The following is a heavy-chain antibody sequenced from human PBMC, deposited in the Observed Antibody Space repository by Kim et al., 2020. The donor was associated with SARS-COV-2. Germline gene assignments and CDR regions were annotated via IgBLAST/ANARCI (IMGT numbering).Heavy chain of an antibody. Sequence: GKGRFTISRDDSKHIAYLQMNSLKTEDTGVYYCTRGGGGWELRTGSYFDYWGQGTLVTVSS. V-gene: IGHV3-49*02. J-gene: IGHJ4*02. D-gene: IGHD1-26*01. CDR3: TRGGGGWELRTGSYFDY.